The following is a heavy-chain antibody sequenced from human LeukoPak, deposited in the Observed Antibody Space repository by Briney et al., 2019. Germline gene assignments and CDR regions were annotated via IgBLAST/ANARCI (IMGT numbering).Heavy chain of an antibody. Sequence: KPPETLSLTCTVSGGSISSYYWSWIRQPAGKGLEWIGRIYTSGSTNYNPSLKSRVTMSVDTSKNQFSLKLSSVTAADTAVYYCARVVVVPAEPDDYYYMDVWGKGTTVTVSS. CDR2: IYTSGST. V-gene: IGHV4-4*07. J-gene: IGHJ6*03. D-gene: IGHD2-2*01. CDR3: ARVVVVPAEPDDYYYMDV. CDR1: GGSISSYY.